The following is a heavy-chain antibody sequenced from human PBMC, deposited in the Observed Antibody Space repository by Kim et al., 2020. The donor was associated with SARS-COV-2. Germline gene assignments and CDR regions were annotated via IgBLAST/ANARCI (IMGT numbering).Heavy chain of an antibody. Sequence: ASVKVSCKASGYTFTSYAMNWVRQAPGQGLEWMGWINTNTGNPTYAQGFTGRLVFSLDTSVSTAYLQISSLKAEDTAVYYCAVLLWFGELSQYGMDVWGQGTTVTVSS. J-gene: IGHJ6*02. D-gene: IGHD3-10*01. CDR1: GYTFTSYA. CDR3: AVLLWFGELSQYGMDV. CDR2: INTNTGNP. V-gene: IGHV7-4-1*02.